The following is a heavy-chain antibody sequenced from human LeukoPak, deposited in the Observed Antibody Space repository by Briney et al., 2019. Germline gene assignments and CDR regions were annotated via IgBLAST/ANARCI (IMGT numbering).Heavy chain of an antibody. J-gene: IGHJ4*02. V-gene: IGHV3-33*06. CDR3: AKDAQRGFDYSNSLDK. Sequence: GGSLRLSCATSGFTFSHYGMHWVRQAPGKGLEGVAVIWSDGTNRYYGDPVKGRFTISRDNFQRTVYLQMDSLRAEDTAVYYCAKDAQRGFDYSNSLDKWGQGTLVTVSS. CDR1: GFTFSHYG. CDR2: IWSDGTNR. D-gene: IGHD4-11*01.